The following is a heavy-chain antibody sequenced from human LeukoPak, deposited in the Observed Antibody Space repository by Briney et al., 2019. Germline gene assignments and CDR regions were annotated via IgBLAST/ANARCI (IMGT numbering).Heavy chain of an antibody. J-gene: IGHJ4*02. D-gene: IGHD6-13*01. Sequence: SETLSLTCAVYGGSFSGYYWSWIRQPPGKGLEWIGEINHSGSTNYSPSLKSRVTISVDTSKNQFSLKLSSVTAADTAVYYCARVAAAGTIDYWGQGTLVTVSS. CDR1: GGSFSGYY. CDR3: ARVAAAGTIDY. V-gene: IGHV4-34*01. CDR2: INHSGST.